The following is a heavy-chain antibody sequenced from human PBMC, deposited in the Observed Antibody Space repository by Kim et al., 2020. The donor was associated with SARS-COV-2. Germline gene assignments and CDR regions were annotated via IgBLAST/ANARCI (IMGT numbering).Heavy chain of an antibody. CDR3: AKESLWLGELLAPDYFDY. Sequence: GGSLRLSCAASGFTFSSYAMSWVRQAPGRGLEWVSAISDSGGSTYYADSVRGRFTISRDNSKNTLYLQMDSLRAEDTAVYYCAKESLWLGELLAPDYFDYWGQGTLVTVSS. CDR1: GFTFSSYA. CDR2: ISDSGGST. D-gene: IGHD3-10*01. J-gene: IGHJ4*02. V-gene: IGHV3-23*01.